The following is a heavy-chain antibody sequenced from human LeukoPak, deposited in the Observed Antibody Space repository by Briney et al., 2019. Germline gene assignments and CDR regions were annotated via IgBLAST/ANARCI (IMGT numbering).Heavy chain of an antibody. Sequence: GGSLRLPCAASGFTFSSYGMHWVRQAPGKGLEWVAFIRYDGSNKYYADSVKGRFTISRDNSRNALYLQMNSLRAEDTAVYYCAREEGALYWGQGTLVTVSS. CDR3: AREEGALY. CDR1: GFTFSSYG. CDR2: IRYDGSNK. D-gene: IGHD1-26*01. J-gene: IGHJ4*02. V-gene: IGHV3-30*02.